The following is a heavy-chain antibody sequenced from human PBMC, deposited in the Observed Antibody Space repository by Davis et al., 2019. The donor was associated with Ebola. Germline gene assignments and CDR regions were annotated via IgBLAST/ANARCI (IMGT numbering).Heavy chain of an antibody. CDR2: ISAYNGNT. V-gene: IGHV1-18*01. Sequence: ASVKVSCKASGYTFTSYGISWVRQAPGQGLEWMGWISAYNGNTNYAQKLQGRATMTTDTSTSTAYMELSSLRSEDTAVYYCAGPSNYDFWSGSRYYYYGMDVWGQGTTVTVSS. J-gene: IGHJ6*02. D-gene: IGHD3-3*01. CDR3: AGPSNYDFWSGSRYYYYGMDV. CDR1: GYTFTSYG.